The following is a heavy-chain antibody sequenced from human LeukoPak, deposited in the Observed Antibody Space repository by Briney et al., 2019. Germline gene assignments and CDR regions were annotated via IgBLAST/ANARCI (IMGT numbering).Heavy chain of an antibody. CDR1: GFTFSSYE. J-gene: IGHJ4*02. CDR2: ISSSGSTI. Sequence: QPGRSLRLSCAASGFTFSSYEMNWVRQAPGKGLEWVSYISSSGSTIYYADSVKGRFTISRDNAKNSLYLQMNSLRAEDTAVYYCASLCSSTSCYEYWGQGTLVTVSS. CDR3: ASLCSSTSCYEY. D-gene: IGHD2-2*01. V-gene: IGHV3-48*03.